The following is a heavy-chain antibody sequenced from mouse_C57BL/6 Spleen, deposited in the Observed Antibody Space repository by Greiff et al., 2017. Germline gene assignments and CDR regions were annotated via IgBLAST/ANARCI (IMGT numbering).Heavy chain of an antibody. CDR1: GYTFTSYW. Sequence: VQLQQSGTVLARPGASVKMSCKTSGYTFTSYWMHWVKPRPGPGLEWIGAIYPGNSDTSYNQKFKGKAKLTAVTSASTAYMELSSLTNEDSAVYYCTRSDYGSSLDYWGQGTTLTVSS. CDR2: IYPGNSDT. V-gene: IGHV1-5*01. CDR3: TRSDYGSSLDY. D-gene: IGHD1-1*01. J-gene: IGHJ2*01.